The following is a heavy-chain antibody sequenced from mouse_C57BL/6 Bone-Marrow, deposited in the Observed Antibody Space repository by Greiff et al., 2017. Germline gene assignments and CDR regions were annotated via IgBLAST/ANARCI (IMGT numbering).Heavy chain of an antibody. V-gene: IGHV1-82*01. CDR3: ARYRDGYYTWFAY. D-gene: IGHD2-3*01. J-gene: IGHJ3*01. Sequence: QVQLQQSGPELVKPGASVKISCKASGYAFSSSWMNWVKQRPGKGLEWIGRIYPGDGDTKYNGKFKGKATLTADKSSSTAYMQLSSLTSEDSAVYFCARYRDGYYTWFAYWGQGTLVTVSA. CDR2: IYPGDGDT. CDR1: GYAFSSSW.